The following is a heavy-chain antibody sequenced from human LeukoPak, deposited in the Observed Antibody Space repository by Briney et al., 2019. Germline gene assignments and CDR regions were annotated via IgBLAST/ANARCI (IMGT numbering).Heavy chain of an antibody. J-gene: IGHJ4*02. CDR1: GGSISSGDYY. V-gene: IGHV4-30-4*02. CDR2: IYYSGST. Sequence: SETLSLTCTVSGGSISSGDYYWSWIRQPPGKGLEWIGYIYYSGSTYYNPSLKSRVTISVDTSKNQFSLKLSSVTAADTAVYYCARLTREGWLRFALDYWGQGTLVTVSS. D-gene: IGHD5-12*01. CDR3: ARLTREGWLRFALDY.